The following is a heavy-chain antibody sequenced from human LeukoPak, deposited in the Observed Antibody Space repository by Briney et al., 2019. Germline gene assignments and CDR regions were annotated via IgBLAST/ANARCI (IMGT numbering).Heavy chain of an antibody. D-gene: IGHD3-10*01. J-gene: IGHJ4*02. CDR3: ARKENVYYYFDY. Sequence: EPSETLSLTCTVSGGSISSGGYYWSWIRQHPGKGLEWIGYIYHSGTTYYNPSLQSRVTMSVDTSKNQFSLKLSSVTAVDTAVYYCARKENVYYYFDYWGQGTLVTVSS. CDR2: IYHSGTT. CDR1: GGSISSGGYY. V-gene: IGHV4-31*03.